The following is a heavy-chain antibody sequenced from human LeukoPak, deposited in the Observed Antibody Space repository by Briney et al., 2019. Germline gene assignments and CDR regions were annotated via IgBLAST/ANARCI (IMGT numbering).Heavy chain of an antibody. V-gene: IGHV4-4*07. D-gene: IGHD1-26*01. CDR1: GGSISDYY. J-gene: IGHJ6*02. Sequence: SETLSLTCTVSGGSISDYYWSWIRQPAGKGLEWIGRIYTTGSTDYNPSLKSRVTMSVDTSKNQFSLKLSSVTAADTAVYYCARGIGRRGSYYGGYYYYYGMDVWGQGTTVTVSS. CDR2: IYTTGST. CDR3: ARGIGRRGSYYGGYYYYYGMDV.